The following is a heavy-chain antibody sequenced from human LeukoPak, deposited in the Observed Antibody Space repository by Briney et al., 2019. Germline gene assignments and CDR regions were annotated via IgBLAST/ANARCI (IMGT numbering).Heavy chain of an antibody. V-gene: IGHV3-30*18. D-gene: IGHD2-15*01. CDR1: GFXFSSYG. CDR2: ISYDGSNK. J-gene: IGHJ4*02. CDR3: AKDPSERGCGGGSCYG. Sequence: GGSLRLSCAASGFXFSSYGIHWVRQAPGKGLEGVAVISYDGSNKYYGDSVKGRFTISRDNSKNTVYLQMNSLRAEDTAVYYCAKDPSERGCGGGSCYGWGQGTLVTVSS.